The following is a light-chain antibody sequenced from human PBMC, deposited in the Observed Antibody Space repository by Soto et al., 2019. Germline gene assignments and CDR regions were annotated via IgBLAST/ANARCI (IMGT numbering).Light chain of an antibody. CDR1: QSINIY. V-gene: IGKV1-39*01. J-gene: IGKJ2*01. CDR2: GAS. CDR3: QQSYRSPDT. Sequence: IQMTQSPSSLSASVGDSVTVTCRASQSINIYLNWYQQKPGKAPTLLIYGASSLQSGGPSRFTGGGSRTDFPLTISSLQPEDFATYYFQQSYRSPDTFGHGTKLEIK.